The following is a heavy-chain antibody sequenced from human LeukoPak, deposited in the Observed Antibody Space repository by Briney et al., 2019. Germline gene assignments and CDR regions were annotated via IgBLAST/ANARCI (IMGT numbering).Heavy chain of an antibody. J-gene: IGHJ5*02. D-gene: IGHD3-22*01. CDR3: ARDRGYYDSSGYYYL. CDR1: GFTFSSYA. V-gene: IGHV3-30-3*01. CDR2: ISYDGSNK. Sequence: GGSLRLSCEASGFTFSSYAMHWVRQAPGKGLEWVAVISYDGSNKYYADSVKGRFTISRDNSKNTLYLQMNSLRAEDTAVYYCARDRGYYDSSGYYYLWGQGTLVTVSS.